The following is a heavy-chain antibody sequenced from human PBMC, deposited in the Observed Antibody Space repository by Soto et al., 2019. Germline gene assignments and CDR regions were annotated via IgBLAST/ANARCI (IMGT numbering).Heavy chain of an antibody. Sequence: SETLSLTCTVCGGSISSYDWSWIRQPPWKGLEWIGYIYYSGSTNYNPSLKSRVTISVDTSKNQFSLKLSSVTAADTAVYYCARDGAYYGSGSYYRVPYYYYGMDVFGQGTTV. CDR2: IYYSGST. V-gene: IGHV4-59*01. CDR1: GGSISSYD. CDR3: ARDGAYYGSGSYYRVPYYYYGMDV. J-gene: IGHJ6*02. D-gene: IGHD3-10*01.